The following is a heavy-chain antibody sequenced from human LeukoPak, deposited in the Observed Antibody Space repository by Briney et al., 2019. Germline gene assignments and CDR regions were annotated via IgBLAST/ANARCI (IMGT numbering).Heavy chain of an antibody. CDR2: TRYDGSNK. Sequence: GGSLRLSCAASGFTFSSYGMHWVRQAPGKGLEWVAFTRYDGSNKYYADSVKGRFTISRDNSKNTLYLQMNSLRAEDTAVYYCAKVFGRPIFGVVGPFDYWGQGTLVTVSS. J-gene: IGHJ4*02. CDR3: AKVFGRPIFGVVGPFDY. V-gene: IGHV3-30*02. D-gene: IGHD3-3*01. CDR1: GFTFSSYG.